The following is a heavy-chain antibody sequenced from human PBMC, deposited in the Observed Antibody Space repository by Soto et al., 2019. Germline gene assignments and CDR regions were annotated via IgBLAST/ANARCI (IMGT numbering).Heavy chain of an antibody. CDR3: SRCGYIRGLYFYFDS. CDR1: RFTFTTYA. D-gene: IGHD6-13*01. V-gene: IGHV3-30-3*01. J-gene: IGHJ4*02. Sequence: GGSLRLSCAASRFTFTTYAMNWVRQAPGKGLGWVALMSSDGTNEHYADSVRGRLTVSRDNSRNTLFLQMNNLRTDDTAVYYYSRCGYIRGLYFYFDSWGLGTPVTVSS. CDR2: MSSDGTNE.